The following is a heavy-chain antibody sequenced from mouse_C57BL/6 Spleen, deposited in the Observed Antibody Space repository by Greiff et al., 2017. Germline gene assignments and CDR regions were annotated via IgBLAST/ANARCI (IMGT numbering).Heavy chain of an antibody. D-gene: IGHD3-2*02. CDR1: GYSFTGYY. Sequence: VQLQQPGPELVKPGASVKISCTASGYSFTGYYMNWVKQSPEKSLEWIGEINPSTGGTTYNQKFKAKATLTVDKSSSTAYMQLKSLTSEDSAVYYCARGTAQAYYFDYWGQGTTLTVSS. V-gene: IGHV1-42*01. J-gene: IGHJ2*01. CDR2: INPSTGGT. CDR3: ARGTAQAYYFDY.